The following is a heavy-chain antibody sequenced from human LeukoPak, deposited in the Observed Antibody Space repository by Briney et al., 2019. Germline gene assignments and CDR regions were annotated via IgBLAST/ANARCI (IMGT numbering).Heavy chain of an antibody. CDR1: GGTFSSYA. CDR3: AVGFLTRYYMDV. Sequence: SVKVSCKASGGTFSSYAISWVRQAPGQGLEWMGRIIPILGIANYAQKFQGRVTITADKSTSTAYMELSSLRSEDTAVYYCAVGFLTRYYMDVWGKGTTVTVSS. J-gene: IGHJ6*03. V-gene: IGHV1-69*04. CDR2: IIPILGIA. D-gene: IGHD3-3*01.